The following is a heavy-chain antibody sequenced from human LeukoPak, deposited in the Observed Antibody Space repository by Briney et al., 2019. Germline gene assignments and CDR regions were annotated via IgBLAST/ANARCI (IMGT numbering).Heavy chain of an antibody. CDR3: AKDMRNDGAQWLALVY. J-gene: IGHJ4*02. CDR2: ISWNSGSI. D-gene: IGHD6-19*01. Sequence: PGRSLRLSCAASGFTFDDYAMHWVRQAPGKGLEWVSGISWNSGSIGYADSVKGRFTTSRDNAKNSLYLQMNSLRAEDTALYYCAKDMRNDGAQWLALVYWGQGTLVTVSS. V-gene: IGHV3-9*01. CDR1: GFTFDDYA.